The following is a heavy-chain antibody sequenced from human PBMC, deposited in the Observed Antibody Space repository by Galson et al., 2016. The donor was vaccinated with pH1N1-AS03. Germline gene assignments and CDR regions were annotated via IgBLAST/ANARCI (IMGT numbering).Heavy chain of an antibody. Sequence: QSGAEVKKPWESLKISCKGSGDSFNTYWIGWVRQMPGKGLEWMGIIYPGDSDTRYSPSFQGHVTISADASISTAYLQWSSLKASDTAIYYCARRGHCTGISCYDLDSWGQGTMVTVSS. D-gene: IGHD2-2*01. CDR3: ARRGHCTGISCYDLDS. CDR1: GDSFNTYW. V-gene: IGHV5-51*03. CDR2: IYPGDSDT. J-gene: IGHJ4*02.